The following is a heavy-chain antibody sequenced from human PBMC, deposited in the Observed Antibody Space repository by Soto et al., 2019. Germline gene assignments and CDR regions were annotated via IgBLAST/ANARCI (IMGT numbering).Heavy chain of an antibody. V-gene: IGHV1-18*01. J-gene: IGHJ4*02. Sequence: ASEKVSCKASGYTFTSYGISWVRQAPGQGLEWMGWISAYNGNTNYAQKLQGRVHMTTDSSTSTAYMELRSLRSYYTAGYYCSSAESGYQFFDYWGQGTLVTVSS. CDR1: GYTFTSYG. CDR3: SSAESGYQFFDY. CDR2: ISAYNGNT. D-gene: IGHD5-12*01.